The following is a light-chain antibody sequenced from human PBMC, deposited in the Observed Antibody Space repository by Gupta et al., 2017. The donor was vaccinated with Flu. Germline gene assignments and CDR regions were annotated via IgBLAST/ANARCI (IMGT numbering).Light chain of an antibody. CDR2: AAS. V-gene: IGKV1-6*01. CDR1: QGIRND. Sequence: AIQMSQFPSSLSASVGDRVTITCRASQGIRNDLGWYQQKPGKAPKLLIYAASSLQSGVPSRFSGSGSGTDFTLTISSLQPEDFATYYCRQDDNYPRTFGQGTKLEIK. CDR3: RQDDNYPRT. J-gene: IGKJ2*01.